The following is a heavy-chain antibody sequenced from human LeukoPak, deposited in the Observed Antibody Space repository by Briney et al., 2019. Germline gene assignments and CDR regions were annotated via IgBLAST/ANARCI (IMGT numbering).Heavy chain of an antibody. V-gene: IGHV1-69*05. CDR1: GGTFSSYG. D-gene: IGHD3-22*01. J-gene: IGHJ5*02. CDR3: AHTDSYYFDSGMVS. Sequence: GASVKVSCKTSGGTFSSYGISWVRQAPGQGLEWMGGIIPIFATANYAQKFQGRVTITTDESTSTAYMELSSLRSEDTAVYYCAHTDSYYFDSGMVSWGQGALVTVSS. CDR2: IIPIFATA.